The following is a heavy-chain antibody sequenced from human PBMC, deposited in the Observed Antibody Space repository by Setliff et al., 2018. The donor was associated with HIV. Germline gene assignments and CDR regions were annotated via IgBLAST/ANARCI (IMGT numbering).Heavy chain of an antibody. CDR3: AKDMRDSLGWFDP. D-gene: IGHD2-15*01. V-gene: IGHV3-23*01. Sequence: PGGSLRLSCAASGFTFSSYAMSWVRQAPGKGLEWVSAISGCGGSTYYADSVKGRFTISRDNSKNTLYRQMNSLRAEDTAVYYCAKDMRDSLGWFDPWGQGTLVTVSS. J-gene: IGHJ5*02. CDR2: ISGCGGST. CDR1: GFTFSSYA.